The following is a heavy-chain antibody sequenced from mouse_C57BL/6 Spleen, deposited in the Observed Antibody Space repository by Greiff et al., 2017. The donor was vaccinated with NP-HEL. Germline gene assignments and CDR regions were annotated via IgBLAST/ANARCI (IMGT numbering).Heavy chain of an antibody. CDR1: GFSFNTYA. D-gene: IGHD2-3*01. CDR3: VRYGYYVDYYAMDY. V-gene: IGHV10-1*01. Sequence: EVQLVESGGGLVQPKGSLKLSCAASGFSFNTYAMNWVRQAPGKGLEWVARIRSKSNNYATYYADSVKDRFTISRDDSESMLYLQMNNLKTEDTAMYYCVRYGYYVDYYAMDYWGQGTSVTVSS. J-gene: IGHJ4*01. CDR2: IRSKSNNYAT.